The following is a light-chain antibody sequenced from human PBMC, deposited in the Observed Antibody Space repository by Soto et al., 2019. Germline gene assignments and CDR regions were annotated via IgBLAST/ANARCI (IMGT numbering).Light chain of an antibody. Sequence: QSALTQPASVSGSPGQSITISCTGTSSDVGGYNYVSWYQHPPGKAPKLMIYNVSNRPSGVSNRFSGSKSGNTASLTISGLPAEDDADYYCSSYTSSSPYVFGTGTKVTVL. V-gene: IGLV2-14*03. J-gene: IGLJ1*01. CDR2: NVS. CDR1: SSDVGGYNY. CDR3: SSYTSSSPYV.